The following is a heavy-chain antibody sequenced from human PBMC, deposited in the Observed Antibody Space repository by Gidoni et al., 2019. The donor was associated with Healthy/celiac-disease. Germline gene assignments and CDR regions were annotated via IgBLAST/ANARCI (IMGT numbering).Heavy chain of an antibody. CDR2: MNPNSGNT. CDR3: AYGDLDRLDY. V-gene: IGHV1-8*03. D-gene: IGHD4-17*01. Sequence: QVQLVQSGAEVKKPGASVTVYCKASGYTFTTYDINWVRQATGQALEWMGGMNPNSGNTGYAQKFQGRVTITRNTSISTAYMELSSLRSEDTAVYYCAYGDLDRLDYWGQGTLVTVSS. CDR1: GYTFTTYD. J-gene: IGHJ4*02.